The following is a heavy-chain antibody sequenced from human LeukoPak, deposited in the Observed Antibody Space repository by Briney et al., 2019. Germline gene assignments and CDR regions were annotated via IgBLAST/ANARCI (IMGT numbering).Heavy chain of an antibody. CDR1: GDSVSSNSAA. Sequence: SHTPSLTCDISGDSVSSNSAAWNWIRQSPSRGLEWLGRTYYRSKWYNDYAVSVKSRITINPHTSKNQFSLQLNSVTPEDTAVYYCARALAGRDAFDIWGQGTMVTVSS. V-gene: IGHV6-1*01. J-gene: IGHJ3*02. CDR3: ARALAGRDAFDI. CDR2: TYYRSKWYN. D-gene: IGHD6-13*01.